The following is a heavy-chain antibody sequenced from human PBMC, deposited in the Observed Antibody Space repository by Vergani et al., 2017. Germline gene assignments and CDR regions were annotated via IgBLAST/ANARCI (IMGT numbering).Heavy chain of an antibody. CDR3: ARQRPGSGWSPGDFDD. CDR2: IYYSGLT. Sequence: QVQLQESGPGLVKPSETLFLTCTVSADSISSGSYYWGWIRQPPGKSLEWIGSIYYSGLTYYNPSLKSRVAISVDTSKNQFSLKVTSVTAADRAVYFCARQRPGSGWSPGDFDDWGQGILVTVSS. V-gene: IGHV4-39*01. D-gene: IGHD6-19*01. J-gene: IGHJ4*02. CDR1: ADSISSGSYY.